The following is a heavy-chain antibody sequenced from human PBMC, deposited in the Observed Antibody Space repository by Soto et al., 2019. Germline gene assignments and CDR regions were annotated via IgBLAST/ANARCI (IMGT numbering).Heavy chain of an antibody. D-gene: IGHD1-26*01. V-gene: IGHV3-23*01. Sequence: PGGSLRLSCAASGFTFSSYGMSWVRQAPGKGLEWVSVIASGGDTQHAASVKGRFTIPRDKSKNTLFLQMNRLSADDTAIYYCAKYRGVGPTRIFDYWGQGALVTVSS. CDR3: AKYRGVGPTRIFDY. J-gene: IGHJ4*02. CDR2: IASGGDT. CDR1: GFTFSSYG.